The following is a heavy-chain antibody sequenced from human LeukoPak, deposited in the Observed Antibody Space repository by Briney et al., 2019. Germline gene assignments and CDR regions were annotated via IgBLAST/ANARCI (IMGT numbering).Heavy chain of an antibody. D-gene: IGHD3-10*01. J-gene: IGHJ4*02. CDR3: ARRLKSYGSGGFFDY. V-gene: IGHV4-39*01. CDR2: IYYSGST. CDR1: GGSISSGSYY. Sequence: SETLSLTCTVSGGSISSGSYYWSWIRQPAGKGLEWIGSIYYSGSTYYNPSLKSRVTISVDTSKDQLSLKLSSVTAADTAVYYCARRLKSYGSGGFFDYWGQGTLVTVSS.